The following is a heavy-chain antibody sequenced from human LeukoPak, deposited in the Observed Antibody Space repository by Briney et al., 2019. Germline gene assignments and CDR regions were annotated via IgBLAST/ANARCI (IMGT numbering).Heavy chain of an antibody. V-gene: IGHV3-23*01. Sequence: GGSLRLSCAASGFTFSSYAMSWVRQAPGKGLEWVSAISGSGGSTYYADSVKGRFTISRDNSKNTLSLQMNSLRAEDTAVYYCAKDGDYDFWSGPIDAFDIWGQGTMVTVSS. CDR2: ISGSGGST. CDR3: AKDGDYDFWSGPIDAFDI. D-gene: IGHD3-3*01. CDR1: GFTFSSYA. J-gene: IGHJ3*02.